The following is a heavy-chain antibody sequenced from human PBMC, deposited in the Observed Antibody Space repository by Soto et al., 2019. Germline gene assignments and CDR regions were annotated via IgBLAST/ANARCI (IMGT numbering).Heavy chain of an antibody. CDR1: SGSISSSNW. J-gene: IGHJ4*02. Sequence: QVQLQESGPGLVKPSGTLSLTCAVSSGSISSSNWWSWVRQPPGKGLEWIGEIYHSGSTTYNPSLKRRVTISVNKSKNQFSLNLNSVTAADTAVYYCAKYPSGSSYFDCWGQGTLVTVSS. CDR3: AKYPSGSSYFDC. D-gene: IGHD3-10*01. CDR2: IYHSGST. V-gene: IGHV4-4*02.